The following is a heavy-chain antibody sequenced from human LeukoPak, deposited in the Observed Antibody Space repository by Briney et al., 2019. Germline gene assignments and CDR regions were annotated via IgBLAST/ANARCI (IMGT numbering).Heavy chain of an antibody. Sequence: SETLSLTCTVSGGSISSYYWGWIRQPPGKGLEWIGSIYYSGSTYYNPSLKSRVTISVDTSKNQFSLKLSSVTAADTAVYYCATSILKYYDILTGYGNWFDPWGQGTLVTVSS. V-gene: IGHV4-39*01. CDR1: GGSISSYY. J-gene: IGHJ5*02. D-gene: IGHD3-9*01. CDR2: IYYSGST. CDR3: ATSILKYYDILTGYGNWFDP.